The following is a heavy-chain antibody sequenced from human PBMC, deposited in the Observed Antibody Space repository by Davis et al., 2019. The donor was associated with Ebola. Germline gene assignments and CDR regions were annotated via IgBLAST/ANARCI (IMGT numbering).Heavy chain of an antibody. Sequence: GESLKISCAASGFSFSSYGMHWVRQAPGKGLEWVAFISYDGSNKNYADSVKGRFTISRDNSKNTLYLQMNSLRAEDTAVYYCARLRLVYYGMDVWGQGTTVTVSS. D-gene: IGHD3-16*01. J-gene: IGHJ6*02. CDR1: GFSFSSYG. V-gene: IGHV3-30*03. CDR2: ISYDGSNK. CDR3: ARLRLVYYGMDV.